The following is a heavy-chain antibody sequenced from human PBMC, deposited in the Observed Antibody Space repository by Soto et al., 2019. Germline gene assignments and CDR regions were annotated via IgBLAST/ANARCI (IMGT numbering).Heavy chain of an antibody. J-gene: IGHJ6*02. D-gene: IGHD2-2*01. CDR1: GFTFSSYS. V-gene: IGHV3-48*01. CDR3: ASLRGHCSSTSCAAYYGMDV. Sequence: GGSLRLSCAASGFTFSSYSMNWVRQAPGKGLEWVSYISSSSSTIYYADSVKGRFTISRDNSKNTLYLQMNSLRAEDTAVYYCASLRGHCSSTSCAAYYGMDVWGQGTTVTVSS. CDR2: ISSSSSTI.